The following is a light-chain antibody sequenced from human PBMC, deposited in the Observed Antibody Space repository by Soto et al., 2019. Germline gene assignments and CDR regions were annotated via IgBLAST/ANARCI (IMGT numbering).Light chain of an antibody. Sequence: EIVLTQSPGTLSLSPGERATLSCRASQSVSNNYLAWYQQKPGQAPRLLIYGASNRATGIPDRFSGSGSGTDFTLTISRLEPEDFAVYYCQQYGSSRFTFGRGTKVDIK. J-gene: IGKJ4*01. V-gene: IGKV3-20*01. CDR3: QQYGSSRFT. CDR1: QSVSNNY. CDR2: GAS.